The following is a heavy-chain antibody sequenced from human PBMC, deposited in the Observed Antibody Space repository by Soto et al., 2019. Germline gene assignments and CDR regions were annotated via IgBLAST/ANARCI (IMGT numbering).Heavy chain of an antibody. J-gene: IGHJ4*02. V-gene: IGHV3-23*01. CDR1: GFTFSSYA. CDR3: AKGPYYDSSGYFYFDY. CDR2: ISGSGGST. Sequence: EVQLLESGGGLVQPGGSLRLSCAASGFTFSSYAMSWVRQAPGKGLEWVSAISGSGGSTYYADSVKGRFTISRDNSKNTLYLQMNSLRAEDTAVYYCAKGPYYDSSGYFYFDYWGQGTLVTVSS. D-gene: IGHD3-22*01.